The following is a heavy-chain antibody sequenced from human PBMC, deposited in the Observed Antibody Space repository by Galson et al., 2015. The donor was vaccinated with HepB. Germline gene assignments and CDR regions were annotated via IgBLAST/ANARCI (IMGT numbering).Heavy chain of an antibody. CDR3: ARGGTTPYYYAMDV. D-gene: IGHD3-16*01. Sequence: SVKVSCKAFGYTFTKHAMHWVRRAPGESLEWLGWINAGSGYTKYSRHFQGRVTITRDTSANTLYIDLSSLRSKDSGVYYCARGGTTPYYYAMDVWGQGTTVTVSS. CDR1: GYTFTKHA. CDR2: INAGSGYT. J-gene: IGHJ6*02. V-gene: IGHV1-3*01.